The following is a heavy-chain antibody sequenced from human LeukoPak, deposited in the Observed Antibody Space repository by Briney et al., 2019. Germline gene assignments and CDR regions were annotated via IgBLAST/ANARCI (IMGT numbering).Heavy chain of an antibody. D-gene: IGHD5-12*01. Sequence: GGSLRLSCAASGFTFSSYAMHWVRQAPGKGLEWVSAISGSGGSTYYADSVKGRFTISRDNSKNTLYLQMNSLRAEDTAVYYCAKDGRYSGYILAPYYFDYWGQGTLVTVSS. CDR2: ISGSGGST. V-gene: IGHV3-23*01. CDR3: AKDGRYSGYILAPYYFDY. J-gene: IGHJ4*02. CDR1: GFTFSSYA.